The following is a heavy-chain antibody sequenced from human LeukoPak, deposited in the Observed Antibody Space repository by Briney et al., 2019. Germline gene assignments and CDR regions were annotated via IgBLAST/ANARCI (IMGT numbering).Heavy chain of an antibody. CDR2: INPNSGGT. Sequence: ASVKVSCKASGGTFTGYYMHWVRQAPGQGLEWMGWINPNSGGTNYAQKFQGRVTMTRDTSISTAYMELSRLRSDDTAVYYCASWGEEVVTAIRDYWGQGTLVTVSS. J-gene: IGHJ4*02. CDR1: GGTFTGYY. V-gene: IGHV1-2*02. CDR3: ASWGEEVVTAIRDY. D-gene: IGHD2-21*02.